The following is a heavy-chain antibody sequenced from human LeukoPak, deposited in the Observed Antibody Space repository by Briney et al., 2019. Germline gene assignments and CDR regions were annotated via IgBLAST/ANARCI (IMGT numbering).Heavy chain of an antibody. CDR2: ITGSGGST. Sequence: GGSLRLSCAASGFTFSSYAMSWVRQAPGKGLEWVSGITGSGGSTYYADSVKGRFTISRDNSKSTLYLQMNSLRAEDTAVYYCAKDTASSWWYFDLWGRGTLVTVSS. CDR1: GFTFSSYA. CDR3: AKDTASSWWYFDL. J-gene: IGHJ2*01. V-gene: IGHV3-23*01. D-gene: IGHD2-21*02.